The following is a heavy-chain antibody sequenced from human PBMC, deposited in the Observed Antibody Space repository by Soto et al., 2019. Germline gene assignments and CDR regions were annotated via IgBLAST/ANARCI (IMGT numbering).Heavy chain of an antibody. CDR1: GYTLTELS. Sequence: ASVKVSCKVSGYTLTELSMHWVRQAPGKGLEWMGGFDPEDGETIYAQKFQGRVTMTEDTSTDTAYMELSSLRSEDTAVYYCATGLGYCSGVFCYPRHYYYYMDVWGKGITVTVFS. CDR2: FDPEDGET. CDR3: ATGLGYCSGVFCYPRHYYYYMDV. V-gene: IGHV1-24*01. J-gene: IGHJ6*03. D-gene: IGHD2-15*01.